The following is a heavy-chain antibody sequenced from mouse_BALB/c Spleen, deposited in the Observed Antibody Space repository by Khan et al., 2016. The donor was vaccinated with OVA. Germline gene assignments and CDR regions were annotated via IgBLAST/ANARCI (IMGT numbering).Heavy chain of an antibody. CDR1: GYSITSDYA. J-gene: IGHJ4*01. CDR2: ISSSGST. Sequence: EVELVESGPGLVKPSQSLSLTCTVTGYSITSDYAWNWIRQFPGNKLEWMGYISSSGSTSYNPSLKGRISITRDTSKNQFFLQLKSVTTEDTATYFCERAHYEGYGKALDYGGRGTSVTVAS. CDR3: ERAHYEGYGKALDY. V-gene: IGHV3-2*02. D-gene: IGHD1-1*01.